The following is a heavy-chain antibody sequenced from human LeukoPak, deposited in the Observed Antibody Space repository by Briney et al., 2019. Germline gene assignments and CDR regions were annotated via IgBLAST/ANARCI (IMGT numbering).Heavy chain of an antibody. CDR1: GGSISSHY. J-gene: IGHJ4*02. CDR2: IYYSGST. Sequence: SETLSLTCTVSGGSISSHYWSWIRQPPGKGLEWIGYIYYSGSTNYNPSLKSRVTISVDTSKNQFSLKLSSVTAADTAVYYCARQAAGRFDYWGQGTLVTVFS. D-gene: IGHD6-13*01. CDR3: ARQAAGRFDY. V-gene: IGHV4-59*11.